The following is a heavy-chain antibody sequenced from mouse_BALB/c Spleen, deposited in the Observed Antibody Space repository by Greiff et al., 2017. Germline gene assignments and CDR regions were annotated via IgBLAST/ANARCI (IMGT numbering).Heavy chain of an antibody. J-gene: IGHJ3*01. CDR2: INPSTGYT. D-gene: IGHD5-1-1*01. Sequence: VQLQQSGAELAKPGASVKMSCKASGYTFTSYWLHWVKQRPGQGLEWIGYINPSTGYTEYNQKFKDKATLTADKSSSTAYMQLSSLTSEDSAVYYCARGDTSRFAYWGQGTLVTVSA. CDR1: GYTFTSYW. V-gene: IGHV1-7*01. CDR3: ARGDTSRFAY.